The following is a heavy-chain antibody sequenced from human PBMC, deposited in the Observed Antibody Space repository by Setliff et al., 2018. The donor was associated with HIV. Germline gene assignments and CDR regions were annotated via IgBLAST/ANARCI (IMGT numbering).Heavy chain of an antibody. CDR2: IYPGDSDT. Sequence: GESLKISCKGSGYSFTNYWIGWVRQIPGKGLEWMGIIYPGDSDTRYSPSFQGQVTISADKSISTAYLQWSSLKASDTAMYYCARLSGLYYYDSSGYYYGHYFDYWGQGTLVTVSS. D-gene: IGHD3-22*01. CDR1: GYSFTNYW. V-gene: IGHV5-51*01. J-gene: IGHJ4*02. CDR3: ARLSGLYYYDSSGYYYGHYFDY.